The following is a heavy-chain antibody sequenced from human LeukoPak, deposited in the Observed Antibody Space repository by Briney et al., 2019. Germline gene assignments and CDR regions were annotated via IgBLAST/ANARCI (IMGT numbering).Heavy chain of an antibody. CDR3: AGTYKYSYYYYMDV. D-gene: IGHD1-14*01. Sequence: TSSLTLSLTCTVSGGSISSGSYYWSWIRQPAGKGLEWIGYIYNSGSTNYNPSLKSRVTISADTSKNQFALKLSSVTAADTAVYYCAGTYKYSYYYYMDVWGKGTTVTISS. CDR1: GGSISSGSYY. CDR2: IYNSGST. V-gene: IGHV4-61*09. J-gene: IGHJ6*03.